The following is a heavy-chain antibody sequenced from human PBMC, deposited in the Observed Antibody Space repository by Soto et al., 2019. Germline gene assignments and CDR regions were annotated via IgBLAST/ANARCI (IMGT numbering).Heavy chain of an antibody. Sequence: QVQLVQSGSEVQKPGSSVKVSCKASGDTFSSYAISWVRQAPGQGLEWMGGIIPFFGSPKFAQKFQGRLTITADESTSTAYMQLSSLRSEDTAVHYCAVGDPSDYWGQGTLITVSS. J-gene: IGHJ4*02. CDR1: GDTFSSYA. V-gene: IGHV1-69*01. D-gene: IGHD2-21*02. CDR2: IIPFFGSP. CDR3: AVGDPSDY.